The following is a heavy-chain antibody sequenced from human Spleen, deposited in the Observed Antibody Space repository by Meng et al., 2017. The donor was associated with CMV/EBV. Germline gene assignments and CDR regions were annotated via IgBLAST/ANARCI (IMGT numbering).Heavy chain of an antibody. Sequence: GESLKISCAASGFTFSSYWMSWVRQAPGKGLEWVANIKQDGSEKYYVDSVKGRFTISRDNAKNSLYLQMTSLRAEDTAVYYCARKSDSSGLFTLDYWGQGTLVTVSS. J-gene: IGHJ4*02. CDR2: IKQDGSEK. D-gene: IGHD3-22*01. V-gene: IGHV3-7*01. CDR3: ARKSDSSGLFTLDY. CDR1: GFTFSSYW.